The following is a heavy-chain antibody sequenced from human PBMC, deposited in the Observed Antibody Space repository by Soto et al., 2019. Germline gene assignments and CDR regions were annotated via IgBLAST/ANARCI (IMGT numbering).Heavy chain of an antibody. CDR3: ARVEDIVVVPAATSYAFDI. J-gene: IGHJ3*02. CDR1: GGSVSSGSYY. D-gene: IGHD2-2*01. V-gene: IGHV4-61*01. Sequence: SETLSLTCTVSGGSVSSGSYYWSWIRQPPGKGLEWIGYIYYSGSTNYNPSLKSRVTISVDTSKNQFSLKLSSVTTADTAVYYCARVEDIVVVPAATSYAFDIWGQGTMVTVSS. CDR2: IYYSGST.